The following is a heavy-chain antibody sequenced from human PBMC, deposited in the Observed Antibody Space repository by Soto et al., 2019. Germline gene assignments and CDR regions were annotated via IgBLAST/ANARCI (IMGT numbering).Heavy chain of an antibody. CDR1: GGSISSSSYY. CDR2: IYYSGST. D-gene: IGHD2-2*01. J-gene: IGHJ6*02. V-gene: IGHV4-39*01. CDR3: ARRSGNCSSTSCFYYYYYGMDV. Sequence: SETLSLTCPVSGGSISSSSYYWGWIRQPPGKGLEWIGSIYYSGSTYYNPSLKSRVTISVDTSKNQFSLKLSSVTAADTAVYYCARRSGNCSSTSCFYYYYYGMDVWGQGTTVTVSS.